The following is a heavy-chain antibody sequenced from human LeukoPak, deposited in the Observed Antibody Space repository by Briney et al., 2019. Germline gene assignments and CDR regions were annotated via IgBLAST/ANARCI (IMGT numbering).Heavy chain of an antibody. CDR2: IYDGGTT. J-gene: IGHJ4*02. CDR3: ARRLHDGGGHHYFDY. D-gene: IGHD3-22*01. V-gene: IGHV4-39*06. Sequence: SETLSLTCAVSGGSTSSTNYCWVWIRQPPGQGLEWVGSIYDGGTTYSNPSLNRRVTMCVDTSKSQFLLRMSFVTAAETSVYFCARRLHDGGGHHYFDYWGQGTLVTVSS. CDR1: GGSTSSTNYC.